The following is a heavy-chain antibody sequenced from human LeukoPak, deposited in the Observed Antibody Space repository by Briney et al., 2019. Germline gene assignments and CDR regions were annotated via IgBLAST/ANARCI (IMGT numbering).Heavy chain of an antibody. Sequence: ASVKDSCKTSGYTFTSYDINWVRQATGQGLEWMGRMNPNSGNTGYAQQFQGKVTMTRNTSISTACMELSSLRSEDTAVYYCARGRGRHFDYWGQGTLVTVSS. CDR2: MNPNSGNT. J-gene: IGHJ4*02. D-gene: IGHD1-26*01. CDR3: ARGRGRHFDY. V-gene: IGHV1-8*01. CDR1: GYTFTSYD.